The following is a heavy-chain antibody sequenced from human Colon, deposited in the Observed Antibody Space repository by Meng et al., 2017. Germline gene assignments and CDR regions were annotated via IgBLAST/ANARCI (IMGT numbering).Heavy chain of an antibody. D-gene: IGHD2-21*02. J-gene: IGHJ5*02. V-gene: IGHV4-61*08. CDR1: GASVSSGDYY. CDR2: IYYTGNT. CDR3: ARVNGDFDEAWFDP. Sequence: VQLQESGPGLVRPSETLSLTCTVSGASVSSGDYYWSWIRQPPGKGLEWLGYIYYTGNTNYNPSLKNRVTISLDTSNNQFSLKLTSMTAADAAIYYCARVNGDFDEAWFDPWGQGTLVTVFS.